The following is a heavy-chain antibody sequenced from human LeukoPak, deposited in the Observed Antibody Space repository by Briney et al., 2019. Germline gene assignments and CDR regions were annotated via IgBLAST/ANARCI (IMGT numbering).Heavy chain of an antibody. CDR2: IKEDGSEK. J-gene: IGHJ4*02. CDR1: GFTFSSYG. V-gene: IGHV3-7*01. CDR3: ARGYSIGD. Sequence: GGSLRLSCAASGFTFSSYGMHWVRQAPGKGLEWVANIKEDGSEKNYVDSAKGRFTISRDNAKNTLYLQMNSLRAEDTAVYYCARGYSIGDWGQGTLVTVSS. D-gene: IGHD2-15*01.